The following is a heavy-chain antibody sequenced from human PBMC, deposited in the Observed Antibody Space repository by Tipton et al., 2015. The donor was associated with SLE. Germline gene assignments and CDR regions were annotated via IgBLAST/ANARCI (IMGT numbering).Heavy chain of an antibody. CDR3: ARVDYNYGWGAFDI. J-gene: IGHJ3*02. V-gene: IGHV4-59*11. D-gene: IGHD3-10*01. Sequence: TLSLTCTVSGGSISSHSWSWIRQPPGKGLEWIGYISYSGSTKYNPSLKSRVTISVDTSKNQLSLKLSSVTAADTAVYYCARVDYNYGWGAFDIWGQGTMVTVSS. CDR1: GGSISSHS. CDR2: ISYSGST.